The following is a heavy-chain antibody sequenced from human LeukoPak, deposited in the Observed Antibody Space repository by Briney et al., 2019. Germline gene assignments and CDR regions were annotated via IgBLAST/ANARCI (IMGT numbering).Heavy chain of an antibody. V-gene: IGHV3-48*04. Sequence: RGSLRLSCAASGFTFSDYSMNWDRQAPGKGLEWVSYISFSVNTKYYGDSVKGRFTISRDNAKNSLYLHMDSLRAEDTAVYYCARGAYSSGWAYFDHWGQGTLVTVSS. J-gene: IGHJ4*02. CDR3: ARGAYSSGWAYFDH. D-gene: IGHD6-19*01. CDR2: ISFSVNTK. CDR1: GFTFSDYS.